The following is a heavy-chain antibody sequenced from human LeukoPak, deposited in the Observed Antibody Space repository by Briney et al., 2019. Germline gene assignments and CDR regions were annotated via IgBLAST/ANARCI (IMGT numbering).Heavy chain of an antibody. V-gene: IGHV4-59*01. J-gene: IGHJ4*02. Sequence: SETLSLTCTVSGGSISGYYWSWIRQPPGKGLEWIGYVYSSGSTNYNPSLESRVTISVDTSKSQQFSLKLSSVTAADTAVYYCARYFSNYRVFDFWGQGTLVTVPS. CDR1: GGSISGYY. CDR2: VYSSGST. CDR3: ARYFSNYRVFDF. D-gene: IGHD4-11*01.